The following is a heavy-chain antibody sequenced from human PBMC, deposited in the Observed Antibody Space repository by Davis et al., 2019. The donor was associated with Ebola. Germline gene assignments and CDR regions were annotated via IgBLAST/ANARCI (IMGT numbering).Heavy chain of an antibody. CDR1: GYTFTSYY. CDR3: ARGRLTGTTMNHYYGMDV. D-gene: IGHD1-7*01. CDR2: INPSGGST. V-gene: IGHV1-46*01. J-gene: IGHJ6*02. Sequence: ASVKVSCKASGYTFTSYYMHWVRQAPGQGLEWMGIINPSGGSTSYAQKFQGRVTMTRDTSTSTVYMELSSLRSEDTAVYYCARGRLTGTTMNHYYGMDVWGQGTTVTVSS.